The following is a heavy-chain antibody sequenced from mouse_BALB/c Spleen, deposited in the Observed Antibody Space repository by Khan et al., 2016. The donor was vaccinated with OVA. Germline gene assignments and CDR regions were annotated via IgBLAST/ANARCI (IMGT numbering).Heavy chain of an antibody. CDR3: ARTGYYYFDY. CDR1: GFTFSGFG. Sequence: EVELVESGGGLVQPGGSRKLSCAASGFTFSGFGMHWVRQAPEKGLEWVAHISSGSSTIYYADTVKGRFTISRDNPKNTLFLQMASLRSEDTAMYYCARTGYYYFDYWGQGTTLTVSS. CDR2: ISSGSSTI. V-gene: IGHV5-17*02. J-gene: IGHJ2*01. D-gene: IGHD2-3*01.